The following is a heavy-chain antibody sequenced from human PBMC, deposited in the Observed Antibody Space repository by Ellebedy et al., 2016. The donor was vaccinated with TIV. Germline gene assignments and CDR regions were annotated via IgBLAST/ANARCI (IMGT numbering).Heavy chain of an antibody. D-gene: IGHD6-19*01. CDR3: ARSSGWDRFDY. CDR2: IYYSGST. CDR1: GGSISSYY. J-gene: IGHJ4*02. Sequence: MPSETLSLTCTVSGGSISSYYWSWIRQPPGKGLAWIGYIYYSGSTNYNPSLKGRVTIAVDTSKKHIPLKLSSVTAADTAVYYCARSSGWDRFDYWGQGTLVTVSS. V-gene: IGHV4-59*01.